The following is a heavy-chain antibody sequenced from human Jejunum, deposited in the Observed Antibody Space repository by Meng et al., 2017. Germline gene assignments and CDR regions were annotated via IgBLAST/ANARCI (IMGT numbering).Heavy chain of an antibody. CDR1: CVSGNIRSCN. V-gene: IGHV4-61*01. J-gene: IGHJ1*01. CDR2: YDKSGST. D-gene: IGHD6-19*01. CDR3: AGATAGTGFGYFDL. Sequence: QVQEPGPGLVQVTPSRSLLLIVTVACVSGNIRSCNWSWNRQPPGKGLKWITYYDKSGSTNYNPTLKIRVFIAVDTSKYQFYLLIGTSAAADAAVYYCAGATAGTGFGYFDLWGQGTLVTVSS.